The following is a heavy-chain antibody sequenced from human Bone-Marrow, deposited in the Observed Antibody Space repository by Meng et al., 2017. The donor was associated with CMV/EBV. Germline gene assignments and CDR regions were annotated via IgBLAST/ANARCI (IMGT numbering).Heavy chain of an antibody. Sequence: GSLRLSCTVSGGSITTFYWNWIRQPPRKGLEWIGNIYYNGGTNYNPSLKSRVTISVDTSKNQFSLKLSSVTAADTAVYHCARFPGPYSSSSAQNYYYGMDVWGQGTTVTVSS. D-gene: IGHD6-6*01. J-gene: IGHJ6*02. CDR1: GGSITTFY. CDR2: IYYNGGT. CDR3: ARFPGPYSSSSAQNYYYGMDV. V-gene: IGHV4-59*01.